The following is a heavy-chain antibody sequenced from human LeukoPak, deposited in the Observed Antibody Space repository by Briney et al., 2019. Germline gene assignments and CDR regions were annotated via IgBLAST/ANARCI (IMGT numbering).Heavy chain of an antibody. Sequence: SETLSLTCTVSGYSISSGYYWGWIRQPPGKGLEWIGSIYHSGSTYYNPSLKSRVTISVDTSKNQFSLKLSSVTAADTAVYYCARNLFTIFGVVIISGWFDPWGQGTLVTVSS. CDR3: ARNLFTIFGVVIISGWFDP. D-gene: IGHD3-3*01. CDR2: IYHSGST. CDR1: GYSISSGYY. V-gene: IGHV4-38-2*02. J-gene: IGHJ5*02.